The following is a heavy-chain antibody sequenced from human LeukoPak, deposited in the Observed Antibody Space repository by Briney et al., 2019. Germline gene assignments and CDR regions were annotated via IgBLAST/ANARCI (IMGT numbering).Heavy chain of an antibody. CDR2: IYYSGST. J-gene: IGHJ5*02. Sequence: PSETLSLTCTVSGGSISSSSYYWGWIRQPPGKGLEWIGSIYYSGSTYYNPSLKSRVTISVDTSKNQFSLKLSSVTAADTAVYYCASAPGIAVAGWFDPWGQGTLVTVSS. CDR1: GGSISSSSYY. D-gene: IGHD6-19*01. CDR3: ASAPGIAVAGWFDP. V-gene: IGHV4-39*07.